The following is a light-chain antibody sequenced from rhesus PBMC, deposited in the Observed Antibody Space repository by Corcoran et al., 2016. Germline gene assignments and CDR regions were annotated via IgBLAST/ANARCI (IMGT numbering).Light chain of an antibody. CDR1: QGISRW. CDR2: EAS. Sequence: DIQMTQSPSSLSASVGDTVTISCQASQGISRWLAWYQQKPGKAPKLLIDEASSLQSGVPTRFSGNGSGTDFTLTIISLQPEDFATYYCLQYHSSPYSFSQGTKVEIK. CDR3: LQYHSSPYS. V-gene: IGKV1-22*01. J-gene: IGKJ2*01.